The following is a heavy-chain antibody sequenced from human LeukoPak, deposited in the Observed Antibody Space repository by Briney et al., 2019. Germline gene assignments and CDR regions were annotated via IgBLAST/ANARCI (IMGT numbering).Heavy chain of an antibody. D-gene: IGHD3-3*01. CDR1: GYTFTGYY. CDR3: ARNYDFWSGYYPKNYYYYYYMDV. J-gene: IGHJ6*03. Sequence: ASVKVSCKASGYTFTGYYMHWVRQAPGQGLEWMGWINPNSGGTNYAQKFQSRVTMTRDTSISTAYMELSRLRSDDTAVYYCARNYDFWSGYYPKNYYYYYYMDVWGKGTTVTVSS. CDR2: INPNSGGT. V-gene: IGHV1-2*02.